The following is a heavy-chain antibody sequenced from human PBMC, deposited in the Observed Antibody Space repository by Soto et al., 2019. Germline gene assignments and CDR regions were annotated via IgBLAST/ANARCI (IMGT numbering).Heavy chain of an antibody. J-gene: IGHJ4*02. CDR2: IVVGSGNT. Sequence: SVKVSCKASGFTFTSSAVQWVRQARGQRLEWIGWIVVGSGNTNYAQKFQERVTITRDMSTSTAYMELSSLRSEDTAVYYCAAVVSTGTTGGYYFDYWGQGTLVTVSS. CDR3: AAVVSTGTTGGYYFDY. D-gene: IGHD1-7*01. CDR1: GFTFTSSA. V-gene: IGHV1-58*01.